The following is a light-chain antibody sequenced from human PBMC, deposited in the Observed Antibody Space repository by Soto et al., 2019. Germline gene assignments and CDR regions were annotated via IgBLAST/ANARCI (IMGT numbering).Light chain of an antibody. CDR3: SSYTGSRLYV. V-gene: IGLV2-14*03. CDR2: GVN. Sequence: QSALTQPASVSGSPGQSITISCTGSSSDIGGYNYVSWYQQHPGKAPKLMIYGVNNRPSGVSNRFSDSKSGSTASLTISGLQAEDEADYYCSSYTGSRLYVFGTGTKLTVL. CDR1: SSDIGGYNY. J-gene: IGLJ1*01.